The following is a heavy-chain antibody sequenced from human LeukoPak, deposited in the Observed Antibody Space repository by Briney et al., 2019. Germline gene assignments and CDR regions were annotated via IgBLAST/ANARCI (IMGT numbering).Heavy chain of an antibody. D-gene: IGHD3-22*01. CDR1: GGTFSSYA. V-gene: IGHV1-18*01. CDR2: TSAGSISAYSGNA. CDR3: VRDERGYYDSSGYYSSDGFDI. J-gene: IGHJ3*02. Sequence: ASVKVSCKASGGTFSSYAISWVRQAPGQGLEWMGWTSAGSISAYSGNANYAQKFQGRVTMTMDTSTNTAYMELRSLRSDDTAVYFCVRDERGYYDSSGYYSSDGFDIWGQGTMVTISS.